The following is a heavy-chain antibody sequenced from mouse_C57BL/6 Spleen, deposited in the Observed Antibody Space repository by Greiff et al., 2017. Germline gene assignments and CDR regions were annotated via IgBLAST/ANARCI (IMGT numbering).Heavy chain of an antibody. CDR3: ARGSTPDD. D-gene: IGHD1-1*01. CDR2: INPYNGDP. V-gene: IGHV1-20*01. CDR1: GYSFTGYY. J-gene: IGHJ2*01. Sequence: DVKLQESGPELVKPGDSVKISCKASGYSFTGYYMNWVKQSHGKSLEWIGRINPYNGDPFYNQKFQGKATLTVDKSSSTALMELQSLAADDSAVYYYARGSTPDDWGQGTTLTVSS.